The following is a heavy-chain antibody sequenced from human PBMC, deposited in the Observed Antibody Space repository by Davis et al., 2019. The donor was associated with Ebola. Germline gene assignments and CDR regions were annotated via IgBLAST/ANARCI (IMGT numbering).Heavy chain of an antibody. Sequence: HPQTLSLTRAISGDSVSSSGAAWIWIRQSPSRGLEWLGRTYYNSKWYKDYAVSLKSRITFNPDTSKNQFYLQLNSVTPEDTAAYYCTRGWGRSGFDIWGHGTMVTVSS. J-gene: IGHJ3*02. V-gene: IGHV6-1*01. CDR2: TYYNSKWYK. CDR3: TRGWGRSGFDI. D-gene: IGHD3-3*01. CDR1: GDSVSSSGAA.